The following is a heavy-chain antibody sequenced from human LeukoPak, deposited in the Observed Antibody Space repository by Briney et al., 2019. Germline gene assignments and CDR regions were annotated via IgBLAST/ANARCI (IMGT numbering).Heavy chain of an antibody. D-gene: IGHD2-21*01. CDR2: ISYDGSNK. CDR3: AKDTFPWGMDV. V-gene: IGHV3-30*18. J-gene: IGHJ6*02. CDR1: GFTLSSYG. Sequence: GGSLRLSCAASGFTLSSYGMHWVRQAPGKGLEWVAVISYDGSNKYYADSVKGRFTISRDNSKNTLYLQMNSLRAEDTAVYYCAKDTFPWGMDVWGQGTTVTVSS.